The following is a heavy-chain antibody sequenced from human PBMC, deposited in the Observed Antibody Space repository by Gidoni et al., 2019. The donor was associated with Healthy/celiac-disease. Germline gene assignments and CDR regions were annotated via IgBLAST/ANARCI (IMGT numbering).Heavy chain of an antibody. CDR3: ARHKWYSSSWYVSWFDP. CDR2: IYYSGST. Sequence: QLQLQESGPGLAKPSETLSLSCPGSPGSISSSSYYWGWIRQPPGKWLAWIGSIYYSGSTDYNPSLKSRVTISVDTSKNQFSLKLSSVTAADTAVYYCARHKWYSSSWYVSWFDPWGQGTLVTVSS. V-gene: IGHV4-39*01. CDR1: PGSISSSSYY. J-gene: IGHJ5*02. D-gene: IGHD6-13*01.